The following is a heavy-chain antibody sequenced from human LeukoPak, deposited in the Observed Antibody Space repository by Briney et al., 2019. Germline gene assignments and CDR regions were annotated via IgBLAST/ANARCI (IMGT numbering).Heavy chain of an antibody. Sequence: GGSLRLSCAASGFTVSSNYMSWVRQAPGKGLEWVSVIYSGGSTYYADSVKGRFTISRDNSKNTLYLQMNSLRAEDTAVYYCARESYYYDSSGYYYPRAFDYWGQGTLVTVSS. CDR2: IYSGGST. J-gene: IGHJ4*02. CDR3: ARESYYYDSSGYYYPRAFDY. CDR1: GFTVSSNY. D-gene: IGHD3-22*01. V-gene: IGHV3-66*01.